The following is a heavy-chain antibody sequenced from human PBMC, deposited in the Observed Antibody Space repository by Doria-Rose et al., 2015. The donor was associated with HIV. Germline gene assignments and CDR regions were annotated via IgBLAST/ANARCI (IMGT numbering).Heavy chain of an antibody. D-gene: IGHD6-13*01. V-gene: IGHV2-26*01. CDR1: GVSLSSPRMG. CDR2: IFSDDER. J-gene: IGHJ4*02. CDR3: ARIKSSRWYHKYYFDF. Sequence: ESGPVLVKPTETLTLTCTVSGVSLSSPRMGVSWIRQPPGKALEWPANIFSDDERSYKTSLKSRLTISRGTSKSQVVLTMTDMDPVDTATYYCARIKSSRWYHKYYFDFWGQGTLVIVSA.